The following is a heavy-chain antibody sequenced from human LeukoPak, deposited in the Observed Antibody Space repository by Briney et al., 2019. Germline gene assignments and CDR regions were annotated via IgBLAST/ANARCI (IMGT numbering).Heavy chain of an antibody. CDR3: ARDLGIWNGDY. Sequence: GGSLRLSCAASGFTVSSNYMSWVRQAPGKGLEWVSVIYSGGSTYYADSVKGRFTISRDNSKNTLYLQMNSLRAEDTAVYYCARDLGIWNGDYWGQGTLVTVSS. CDR2: IYSGGST. D-gene: IGHD1-1*01. V-gene: IGHV3-53*01. CDR1: GFTVSSNY. J-gene: IGHJ4*02.